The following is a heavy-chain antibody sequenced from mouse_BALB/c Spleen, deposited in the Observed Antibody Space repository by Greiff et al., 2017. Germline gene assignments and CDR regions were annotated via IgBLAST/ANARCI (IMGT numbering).Heavy chain of an antibody. J-gene: IGHJ4*01. CDR3: ARLTTATTYAMDY. CDR1: GFTFSSYG. CDR2: ISSGGSYT. Sequence: EVKVVESGGGLVKPGGSLKLSCAASGFTFSSYGMSWVRQTPDKRLEWVATISSGGSYTYYPDSVKGRFTISRDNAKNTLYLQMSSLKSEDTAMYYCARLTTATTYAMDYWGQGTSVTVSS. D-gene: IGHD1-2*01. V-gene: IGHV5-6*03.